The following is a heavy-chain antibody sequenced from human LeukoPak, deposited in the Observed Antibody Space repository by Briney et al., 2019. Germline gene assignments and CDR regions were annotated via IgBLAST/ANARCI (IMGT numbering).Heavy chain of an antibody. CDR3: AVGDVDTAMGASGD. D-gene: IGHD5-18*01. CDR1: GGTFSSYA. J-gene: IGHJ4*02. Sequence: SVKVSCKASGGTFSSYAISWVRQAPGQGLEWMGGIIPIFGTANYAQKFQGRVTITADESTSTAYMELSSLRSEDTAVYYCAVGDVDTAMGASGDWGQGTLVTVSS. CDR2: IIPIFGTA. V-gene: IGHV1-69*13.